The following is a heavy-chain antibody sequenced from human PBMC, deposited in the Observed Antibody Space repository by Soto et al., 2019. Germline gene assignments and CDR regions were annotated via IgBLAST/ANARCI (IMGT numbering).Heavy chain of an antibody. CDR3: ARATRQYCSSTSCYTGRYYYYYGMDV. CDR1: GGSFSGYY. Sequence: SETLYLTCAVYGGSFSGYYWSWIRQPPGKGLEWIGEINHSGSTNYNPSLKSRVTISVDTSKNQFSLKLSSVTAADTAVYYCARATRQYCSSTSCYTGRYYYYYGMDVWGQGTTVTVSS. J-gene: IGHJ6*02. CDR2: INHSGST. V-gene: IGHV4-34*01. D-gene: IGHD2-2*02.